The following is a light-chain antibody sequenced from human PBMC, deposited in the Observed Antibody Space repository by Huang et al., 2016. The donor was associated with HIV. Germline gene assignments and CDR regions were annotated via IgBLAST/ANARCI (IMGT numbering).Light chain of an antibody. CDR2: WAT. Sequence: DIVMTQSPDFLSVSPGERATMNFKSSQSLFYSLNNKNYLAWFQQRPGRPPKLILYWATTRESGIPDRFSGSGSGTEFTLTIDNVQAEDVAIYYCQHYYSVPQTVGRGTKVEIK. CDR1: QSLFYSLNNKNY. CDR3: QHYYSVPQT. J-gene: IGKJ1*01. V-gene: IGKV4-1*01.